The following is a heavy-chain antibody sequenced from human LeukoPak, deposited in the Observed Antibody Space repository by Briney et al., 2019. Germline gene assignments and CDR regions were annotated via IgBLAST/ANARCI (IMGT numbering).Heavy chain of an antibody. CDR2: IWYDGSNK. D-gene: IGHD3-22*01. J-gene: IGHJ3*02. V-gene: IGHV3-33*01. CDR1: GFTFSSYG. CDR3: ARGFYDSSGYDAFDI. Sequence: GRPLRLSCAASGFTFSSYGMHWVRQAPGKGLEWVAVIWYDGSNKYYADSVKGRFTISRDNSKNTLYLQMNSLRAEDTAVYYCARGFYDSSGYDAFDIWGQGTMVTVSS.